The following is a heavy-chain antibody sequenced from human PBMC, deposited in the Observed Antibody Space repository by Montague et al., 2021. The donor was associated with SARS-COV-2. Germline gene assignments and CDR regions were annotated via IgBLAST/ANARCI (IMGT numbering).Heavy chain of an antibody. Sequence: SETLSLTCTVSGGSITTNFWSWVRQPPGKGLEWVGYAYYTGRSNSSPSLQSRVFISVDASKNQVSLKLHSVTAADTAIYYCARDTSYYGSETNYVDTFDMWGRGTMVTVSS. CDR1: GGSITTNF. CDR3: ARDTSYYGSETNYVDTFDM. CDR2: AYYTGRS. D-gene: IGHD3-10*01. J-gene: IGHJ3*02. V-gene: IGHV4-59*01.